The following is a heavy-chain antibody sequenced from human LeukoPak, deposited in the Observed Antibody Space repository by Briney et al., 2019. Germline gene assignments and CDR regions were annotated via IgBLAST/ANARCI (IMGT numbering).Heavy chain of an antibody. D-gene: IGHD3-10*01. V-gene: IGHV4-39*07. CDR2: IYYSGST. J-gene: IGHJ5*02. CDR1: GGSISSSSYY. CDR3: ARAAGYYGSGTNHWFDP. Sequence: SGTLSLSCTVSGGSISSSSYYWGWIRQPPGEGLEWYGSIYYSGSTYYNPSLKSRVTISVDTSKNQFSLKLSTVTAADTAVYYCARAAGYYGSGTNHWFDPWGQGTLVTVSS.